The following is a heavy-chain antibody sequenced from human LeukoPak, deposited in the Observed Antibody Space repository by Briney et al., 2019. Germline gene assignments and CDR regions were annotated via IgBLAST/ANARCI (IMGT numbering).Heavy chain of an antibody. V-gene: IGHV3-74*01. J-gene: IGHJ4*02. CDR1: GFTFSSRW. Sequence: PGGSLRLSCGASGFTFSSRWMLWVRQAPGKGLVWVSGISTDGSTTNYADSVKGRFTISRDNAKSTLYLQMNSLRVEDTAVYYCARDVGSLSLWGRGTLVTVSS. CDR3: ARDVGSLSL. CDR2: ISTDGSTT. D-gene: IGHD1-26*01.